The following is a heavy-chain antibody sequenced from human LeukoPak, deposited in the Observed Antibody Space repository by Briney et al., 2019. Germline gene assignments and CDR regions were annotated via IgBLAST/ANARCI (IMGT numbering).Heavy chain of an antibody. CDR3: ARVRSYCTNGVCYWDLDY. CDR1: GYSFTDYY. CDR2: INPNRGGK. Sequence: SSVKVSCKASGYSFTDYYMEWVRQAPGQGREWMGWINPNRGGKNYAQKFQGRVTMTRDTSISTAYMELSRLRSDDTAVYYCARVRSYCTNGVCYWDLDYWGQGTLVTVSS. D-gene: IGHD2-8*01. J-gene: IGHJ4*02. V-gene: IGHV1-2*02.